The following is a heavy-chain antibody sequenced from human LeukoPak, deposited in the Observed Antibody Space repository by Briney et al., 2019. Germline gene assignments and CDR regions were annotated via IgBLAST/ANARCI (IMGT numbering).Heavy chain of an antibody. Sequence: GASVKVSCKASGYTFTGYYMHWVRQAPGQGLEWMGWINPNGGGTNYAQKFQGRVTMTRDTSISTAYMELSRLRSDDTAVYYCACDTMVRGVREAFDIWGQGTMVTVSS. CDR3: ACDTMVRGVREAFDI. CDR1: GYTFTGYY. J-gene: IGHJ3*02. D-gene: IGHD3-10*01. V-gene: IGHV1-2*02. CDR2: INPNGGGT.